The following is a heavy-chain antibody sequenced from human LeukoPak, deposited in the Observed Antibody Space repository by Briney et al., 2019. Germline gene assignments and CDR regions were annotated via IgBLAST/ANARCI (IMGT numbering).Heavy chain of an antibody. J-gene: IGHJ4*02. CDR1: GGSINSCY. CDR3: ARDRTTADWYYFDY. CDR2: IYYSGST. V-gene: IGHV4-59*01. Sequence: SETLSLTCTVSGGSINSCYWSWIRQPPGKGLEWIGYIYYSGSTNYNPSLKSRVTISIDTSKNQFSLKLSSVTAADTAVYYCARDRTTADWYYFDYWGQGTLVTVSS. D-gene: IGHD3/OR15-3a*01.